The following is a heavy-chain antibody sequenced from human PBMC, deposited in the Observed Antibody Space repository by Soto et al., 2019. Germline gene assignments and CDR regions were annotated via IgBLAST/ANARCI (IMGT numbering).Heavy chain of an antibody. Sequence: SETLSLTCTVSGGSICSGDYYWSWIRQPPGKGLEWIGCTYYSGSTYYNPSLKSRVTISVDKSKNQFSLKLSSVPAADTAVYYCARGVTMVRGVIIPWFDPWGQGTLVTVSS. V-gene: IGHV4-30-4*01. CDR3: ARGVTMVRGVIIPWFDP. CDR1: GGSICSGDYY. CDR2: TYYSGST. D-gene: IGHD3-10*01. J-gene: IGHJ5*02.